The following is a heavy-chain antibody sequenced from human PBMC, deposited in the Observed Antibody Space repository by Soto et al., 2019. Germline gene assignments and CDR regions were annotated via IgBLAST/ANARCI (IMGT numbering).Heavy chain of an antibody. V-gene: IGHV3-13*05. CDR2: IGTAGDP. J-gene: IGHJ6*02. CDR3: ARARGGKSGGMDV. Sequence: EVQLVESGGGLVQPGGSLRLSCAASGFTFSSYDMHWVRQATGKGLEWVSAIGTAGDPYYPGSVKGRFTISRENAKNSLYLQINSLTAGDTAVYYCARARGGKSGGMDVWGQGTTVTVSS. D-gene: IGHD2-15*01. CDR1: GFTFSSYD.